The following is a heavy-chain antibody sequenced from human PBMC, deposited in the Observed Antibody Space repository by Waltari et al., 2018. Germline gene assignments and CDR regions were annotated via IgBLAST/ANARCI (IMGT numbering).Heavy chain of an antibody. CDR1: GYTFTGYY. Sequence: QVQLVQSGAEVKKPGASVKVSCKASGYTFTGYYMHWVRQAPGQGLEWMGRINPNSGGTNYAQKFQGRVTMTRDTSISTAYMELSRLRSDDTAVYYCARERHDILTGYPYYFDYWGQGTLVTVSS. CDR3: ARERHDILTGYPYYFDY. CDR2: INPNSGGT. V-gene: IGHV1-2*06. D-gene: IGHD3-9*01. J-gene: IGHJ4*02.